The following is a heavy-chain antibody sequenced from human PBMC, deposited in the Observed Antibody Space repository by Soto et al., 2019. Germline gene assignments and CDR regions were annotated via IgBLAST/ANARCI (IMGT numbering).Heavy chain of an antibody. J-gene: IGHJ5*02. CDR3: ARDLVSDYSKEFDP. CDR1: GYTFTSYA. CDR2: INAGNGNT. D-gene: IGHD4-4*01. Sequence: ASVKVSCKASGYTFTSYARHWVRQAPGQRLEWMGWINAGNGNTKYSQKFQGRVTITRDTSASTAYMELSSLRSEDTAVYYCARDLVSDYSKEFDPWGQGTLVTVSS. V-gene: IGHV1-3*01.